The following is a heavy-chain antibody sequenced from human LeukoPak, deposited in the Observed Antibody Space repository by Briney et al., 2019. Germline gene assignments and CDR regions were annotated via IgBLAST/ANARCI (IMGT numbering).Heavy chain of an antibody. CDR1: GGSISSGGYS. CDR3: ARTDYGDSNRFGP. J-gene: IGHJ5*02. D-gene: IGHD4-17*01. Sequence: SETLSLTCAVSGGSISSGGYSWSWIRQPPGKGLEWIGYIYHSGCTYYNPSFKSRVTISVDRSKNQFSLKLSSVTAADTAVYYCARTDYGDSNRFGPWGQGTLVTVSS. CDR2: IYHSGCT. V-gene: IGHV4-30-2*01.